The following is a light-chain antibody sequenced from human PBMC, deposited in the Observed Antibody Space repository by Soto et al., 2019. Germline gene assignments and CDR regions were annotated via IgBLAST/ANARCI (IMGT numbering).Light chain of an antibody. V-gene: IGLV2-23*01. CDR1: SDDIGTYEY. CDR2: EGS. Sequence: QSVLTQPASVSGSPGQSITISCTGSSDDIGTYEYISWHQHHPGKAPKLMIYEGSKRPSGVSNRFSGSKSGNTASLTISGLQAADEADYFCFSYAGSSTYVFGTGTKVTVL. J-gene: IGLJ1*01. CDR3: FSYAGSSTYV.